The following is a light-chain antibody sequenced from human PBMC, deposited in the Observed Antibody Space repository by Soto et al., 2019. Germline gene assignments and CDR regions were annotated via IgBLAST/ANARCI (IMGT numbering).Light chain of an antibody. CDR1: SSNIGSNT. CDR3: AASDDSMTGYV. CDR2: GNN. V-gene: IGLV1-44*01. Sequence: SARLQAPSAXGSPGRGGTISCSGSSSNIGSNTVHWYQQLPGTAPKLIIYGNNKRPSGIPDRFSGSKSGTSASLEISGLNTEDEADYYCAASDDSMTGYVFGTGTKVPVL. J-gene: IGLJ1*01.